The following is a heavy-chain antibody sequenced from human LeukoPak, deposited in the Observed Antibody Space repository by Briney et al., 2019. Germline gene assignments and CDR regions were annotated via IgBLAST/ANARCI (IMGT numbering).Heavy chain of an antibody. Sequence: SETLSLTCTVSGGSISSSSYYWGWIRQPPGKGPEWIGSIYYSGSTYYNPSLKSRVTISVDTSKNQFSLKLSSVTAADTAVYYCARGFTVVYYWGQGTLVTVSS. CDR1: GGSISSSSYY. CDR2: IYYSGST. V-gene: IGHV4-39*07. CDR3: ARGFTVVYY. J-gene: IGHJ4*02. D-gene: IGHD2-21*01.